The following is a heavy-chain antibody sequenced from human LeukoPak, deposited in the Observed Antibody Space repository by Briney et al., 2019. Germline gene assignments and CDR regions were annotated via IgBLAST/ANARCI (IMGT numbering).Heavy chain of an antibody. D-gene: IGHD2-2*01. CDR1: GGSISSSSYY. CDR3: ARDAGHQLSRRNYYAMDV. V-gene: IGHV4-39*07. Sequence: SETLSLTCTVSGGSISSSSYYWGWIRQPPGKGLEWTGSIYSGGSSYYNPSLKSRVSISVDTSNNQFSLKVNSVTAADTAVYYCARDAGHQLSRRNYYAMDVWGQGTTVTVSS. J-gene: IGHJ6*02. CDR2: IYSGGSS.